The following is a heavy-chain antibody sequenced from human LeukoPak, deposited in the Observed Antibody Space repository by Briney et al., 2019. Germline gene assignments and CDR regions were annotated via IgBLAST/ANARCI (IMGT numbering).Heavy chain of an antibody. Sequence: ASVKVSCKAAGYTFTSYGISWVRQAPGQGLEWMGWISAYNGNTNYAQKLQGRVTMTTDTSTSTAYMELRSLRSDDTAVYYCAKDHDYESKYLTFDYWGQGTLVTVSS. J-gene: IGHJ4*02. V-gene: IGHV1-18*01. CDR1: GYTFTSYG. CDR3: AKDHDYESKYLTFDY. CDR2: ISAYNGNT. D-gene: IGHD3-22*01.